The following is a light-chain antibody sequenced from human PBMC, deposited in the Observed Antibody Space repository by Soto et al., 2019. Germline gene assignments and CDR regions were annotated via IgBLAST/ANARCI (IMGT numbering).Light chain of an antibody. V-gene: IGKV1-6*01. CDR1: QGIRND. J-gene: IGKJ1*01. CDR3: LQDYNYPWT. Sequence: AIQMTQSPSSLSASVGDRVTITCRASQGIRNDLGWYQQKPGKAPKLLFYATSILQSGVPSRFSGSGSGTDFTLTISSLQPEDFATYYCLQDYNYPWTFGQGTKVEIK. CDR2: ATS.